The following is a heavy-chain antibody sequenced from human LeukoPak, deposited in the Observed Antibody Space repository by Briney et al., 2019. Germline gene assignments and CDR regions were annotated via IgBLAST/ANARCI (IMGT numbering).Heavy chain of an antibody. CDR2: INHSGST. V-gene: IGHV4-34*01. CDR1: GGSFSGYY. Sequence: PSETLSLTCAVYGGSFSGYYWSWIRQPPGKGLEWIGEINHSGSTNYNPSLKSRVTISVDTSKNQFSLKLSSVTAADTAVYYCARGPSRRRFLEWGPYYFDYWGQGTLVTVSS. D-gene: IGHD3-3*01. CDR3: ARGPSRRRFLEWGPYYFDY. J-gene: IGHJ4*02.